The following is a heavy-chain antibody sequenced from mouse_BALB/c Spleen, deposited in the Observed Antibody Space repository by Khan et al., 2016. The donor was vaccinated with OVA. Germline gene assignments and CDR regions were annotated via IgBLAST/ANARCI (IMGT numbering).Heavy chain of an antibody. CDR2: ISYSGNT. V-gene: IGHV3-2*02. Sequence: EVQLQESGPGLVKPSQSLSLTCTVTGYSITSDYAWNWIRQFPGNKLEWMGFISYSGNTKYNPSLKSRFSITRDTSKNQFFLQLNSVTTEDTATYYCARVYGGDFDYWGQGTSLTVYS. CDR1: GYSITSDYA. D-gene: IGHD1-1*01. J-gene: IGHJ2*02. CDR3: ARVYGGDFDY.